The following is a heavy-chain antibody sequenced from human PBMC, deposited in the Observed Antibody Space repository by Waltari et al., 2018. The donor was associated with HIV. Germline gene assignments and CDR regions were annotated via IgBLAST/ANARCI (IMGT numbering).Heavy chain of an antibody. V-gene: IGHV1-69*08. CDR3: ASARETMGVDFDS. J-gene: IGHJ5*01. CDR1: GGAFVSHT. Sequence: QVQLVQSGAEVKKPGSSVKVSCKASGGAFVSHTFNWVRQAPGQGLEWMGRARRMFGAANYALKFHGRVTLTAEKATTTAYMELNGLRIDDTAVYYCASARETMGVDFDSWGQGTLVTVS. CDR2: ARRMFGAA. D-gene: IGHD3-10*01.